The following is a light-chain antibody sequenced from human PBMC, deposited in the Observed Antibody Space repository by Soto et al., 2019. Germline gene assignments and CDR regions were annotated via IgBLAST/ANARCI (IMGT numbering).Light chain of an antibody. CDR1: QSVSSSY. V-gene: IGKV3-20*01. J-gene: IGKJ2*01. CDR3: QQYGSSPHT. Sequence: EIVLTQSPGTLSLSPGERATLSCRASQSVSSSYLAWYQQKPGQAPRLPIYGASSRATGIPDRFSGSGSGTDFTLTISRLEPEDFAVYYCQQYGSSPHTFGQGTKVDIK. CDR2: GAS.